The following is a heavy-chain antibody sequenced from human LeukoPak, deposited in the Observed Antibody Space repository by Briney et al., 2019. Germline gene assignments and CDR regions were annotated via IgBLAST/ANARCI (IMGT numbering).Heavy chain of an antibody. D-gene: IGHD3-22*01. Sequence: SETLSLTCTVSGGSISNYWSWLRQPAGKGLEWIGRIYTSGSTNYDPSLKSRVTMSVDTSKNQFSLKLSSVTAADTAVYYCASWYYYDSSGPQGGAFDIWGQGTMVTVPS. CDR2: IYTSGST. CDR3: ASWYYYDSSGPQGGAFDI. V-gene: IGHV4-4*07. CDR1: GGSISNY. J-gene: IGHJ3*02.